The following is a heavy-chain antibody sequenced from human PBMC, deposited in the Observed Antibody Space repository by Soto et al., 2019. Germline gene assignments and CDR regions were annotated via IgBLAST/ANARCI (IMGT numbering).Heavy chain of an antibody. Sequence: ASVKVSCKASGFTFTSFYMHWVRQAPGQGPEWMGIMHPYGGSTGYAQKFQGRVTLTRDMSTRTDYMELSSLRSDDTAVYYCAILYYYDSGDYYSNYQYYGMDVWGQGTTVTVSS. V-gene: IGHV1-46*01. J-gene: IGHJ6*02. D-gene: IGHD3-22*01. CDR3: AILYYYDSGDYYSNYQYYGMDV. CDR1: GFTFTSFY. CDR2: MHPYGGST.